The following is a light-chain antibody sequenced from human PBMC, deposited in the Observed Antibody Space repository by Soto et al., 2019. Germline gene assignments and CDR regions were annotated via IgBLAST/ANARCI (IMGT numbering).Light chain of an antibody. CDR3: QQYDTLTFT. CDR2: DAS. V-gene: IGKV1-33*01. Sequence: DIQMTQSPSSLSASVGDRVTITCQASQDIGNDLNWYQQKPGRAPKLLIYDASDLEAGVPARFTGRGSGTDFTFTIRSLQPEDIATCDCQQYDTLTFTFGPGTYVDLK. J-gene: IGKJ3*01. CDR1: QDIGND.